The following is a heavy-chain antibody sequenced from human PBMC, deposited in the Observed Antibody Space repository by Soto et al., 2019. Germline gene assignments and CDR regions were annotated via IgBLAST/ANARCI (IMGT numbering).Heavy chain of an antibody. V-gene: IGHV1-18*01. CDR2: TSTYNGNT. CDR1: GYTFITYG. D-gene: IGHD3-22*01. J-gene: IGHJ4*02. Sequence: QVQLVQSGAEVKKPGASVKVSCKASGYTFITYGVSWVRPAPGQGLDWLGWTSTYNGNTRYAERLQGRVTMTTDTTTNTAYMELRNLRSDDTAVYYCARGPADYYDNSANYFLDYWGQGTLVTVSS. CDR3: ARGPADYYDNSANYFLDY.